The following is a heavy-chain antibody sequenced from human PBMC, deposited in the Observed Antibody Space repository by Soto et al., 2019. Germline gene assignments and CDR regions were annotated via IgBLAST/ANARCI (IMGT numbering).Heavy chain of an antibody. J-gene: IGHJ6*02. Sequence: PSETLSLTCTVSGGSITTYYWTWIRQSPGKGLEWIGYIYSSGSTNYNPSLKSRVTISIDTSKNQFSLKLSSVTAADTAVYYCARVAEDRLDWLFSYGFDVRGQGTTVTGSS. D-gene: IGHD3-3*01. CDR2: IYSSGST. V-gene: IGHV4-59*01. CDR3: ARVAEDRLDWLFSYGFDV. CDR1: GGSITTYY.